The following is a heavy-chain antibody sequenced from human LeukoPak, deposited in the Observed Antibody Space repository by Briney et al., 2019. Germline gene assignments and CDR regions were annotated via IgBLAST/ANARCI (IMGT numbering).Heavy chain of an antibody. D-gene: IGHD3-16*01. V-gene: IGHV3-23*01. CDR3: AKDVAYTFDY. J-gene: IGHJ4*02. CDR1: GFTFSSHG. Sequence: PGGSLRLSCAASGFTFSSHGMSWVRQAPGKGLEWVSAISGSGGSTYYADSVKGRFTISRENSKNTLYLQMNSLRTEDTAVYYCAKDVAYTFDYWGQGTLVTVSS. CDR2: ISGSGGST.